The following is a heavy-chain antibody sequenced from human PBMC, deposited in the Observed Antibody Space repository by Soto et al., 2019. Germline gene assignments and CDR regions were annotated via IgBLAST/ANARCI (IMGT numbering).Heavy chain of an antibody. CDR2: INHSGST. V-gene: IGHV4-34*01. D-gene: IGHD6-13*01. CDR3: ASGLGGYSSSWYLGY. J-gene: IGHJ4*02. CDR1: GGSFSGYY. Sequence: PSETLSLTCAVYGGSFSGYYWSWIRQPPGKGLEWIGEINHSGSTNYNPSLKSRVTISVDTSKNQFSLKLSSVTAADTAVYYCASGLGGYSSSWYLGYWGQGTLVTVSS.